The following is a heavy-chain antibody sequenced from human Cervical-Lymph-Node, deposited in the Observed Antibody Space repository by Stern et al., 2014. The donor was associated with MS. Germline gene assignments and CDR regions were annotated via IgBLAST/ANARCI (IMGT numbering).Heavy chain of an antibody. J-gene: IGHJ5*02. CDR2: MNPNSGKT. V-gene: IGHV1-8*02. Sequence: VQLVESGAEVKKPGASVKVSCKTSGYSFPTYEIHWVRKATGQGLEWMGWMNPNSGKTGYVQKLQGRVTMTRDTSISTAYMELSSLTSEDTAVYYCTRKGNFDPWGQGTQVTVSS. CDR1: GYSFPTYE. CDR3: TRKGNFDP.